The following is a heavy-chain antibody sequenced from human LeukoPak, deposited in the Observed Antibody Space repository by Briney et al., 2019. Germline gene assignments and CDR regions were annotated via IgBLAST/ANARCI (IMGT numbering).Heavy chain of an antibody. J-gene: IGHJ4*02. CDR2: IYASGST. Sequence: SETLSLTCTVSGGSISGYHWSWIRQPAGKGLEWIGRIYASGSTNYNPSLKSRVTMSVDTSKNQFSLKLSSVTAADTAVYYCASYSGSYAYYGYWGQGTLVTVSS. CDR1: GGSISGYH. CDR3: ASYSGSYAYYGY. V-gene: IGHV4-4*07. D-gene: IGHD1-26*01.